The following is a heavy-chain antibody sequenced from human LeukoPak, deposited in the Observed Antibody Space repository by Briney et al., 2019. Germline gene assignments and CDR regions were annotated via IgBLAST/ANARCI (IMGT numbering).Heavy chain of an antibody. V-gene: IGHV3-7*01. CDR1: GFTFSSHW. Sequence: GGSLRLSCAASGFTFSSHWMTWVRQAPGKGLEWVANIKQGGSEKYYVDSVKGRFTISRDSAKNSLYLQMNSLRAEDTAVYFCARDIGPYNSTTYYDAFDIWGQGTMVTVSS. J-gene: IGHJ3*02. CDR3: ARDIGPYNSTTYYDAFDI. CDR2: IKQGGSEK. D-gene: IGHD2/OR15-2a*01.